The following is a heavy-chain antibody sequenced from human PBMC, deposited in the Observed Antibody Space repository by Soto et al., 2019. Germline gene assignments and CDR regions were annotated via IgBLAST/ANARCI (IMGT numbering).Heavy chain of an antibody. J-gene: IGHJ4*02. CDR1: GFTFSNYI. Sequence: QVQLVESGGGVVQPGRSLRLSCAASGFTFSNYIMHWFRQAPGKGLEWVAMILHDGNNKYYADSVKGRFTISRDNSKNTLYLQMNSLRTEDTAIYYCARDDEDGSYCDLGYWGQGTLVTVS. D-gene: IGHD3-10*01. V-gene: IGHV3-30-3*01. CDR3: ARDDEDGSYCDLGY. CDR2: ILHDGNNK.